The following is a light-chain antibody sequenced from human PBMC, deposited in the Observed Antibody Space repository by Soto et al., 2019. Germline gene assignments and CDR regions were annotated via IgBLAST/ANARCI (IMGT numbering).Light chain of an antibody. CDR2: WAS. J-gene: IGKJ5*01. CDR3: QQYYSSPTWT. Sequence: DIVMTQSPDSLAVSLVERATITYTSSQNILYSANNKNYLAWFQQKTGQPPKLLIYWASTRESGVPDRFSGSGSGTDFTLTISNLQAADVAVYYCQQYYSSPTWTFGQGTRLEIK. CDR1: QNILYSANNKNY. V-gene: IGKV4-1*01.